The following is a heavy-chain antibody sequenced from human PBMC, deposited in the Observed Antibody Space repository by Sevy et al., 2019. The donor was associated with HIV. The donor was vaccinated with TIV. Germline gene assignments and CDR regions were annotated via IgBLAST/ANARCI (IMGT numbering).Heavy chain of an antibody. D-gene: IGHD2-2*01. CDR1: GFTFSSYS. V-gene: IGHV3-21*01. J-gene: IGHJ3*02. Sequence: GGSLRLSCAASGFTFSSYSMNWVRQAPGKGLEWVSSISSSSSYIYYADSVKGRFTISRDNAKNSLYLQMNSLRAEDTALYYCARDRGYCSSTSCSDGFDIWGQGTMVTVSS. CDR3: ARDRGYCSSTSCSDGFDI. CDR2: ISSSSSYI.